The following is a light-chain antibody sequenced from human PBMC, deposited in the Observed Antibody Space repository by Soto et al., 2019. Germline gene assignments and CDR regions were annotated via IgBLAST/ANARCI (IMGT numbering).Light chain of an antibody. CDR2: GAS. V-gene: IGKV3-15*01. J-gene: IGKJ1*01. CDR3: QQYNDWWT. CDR1: QSVSSSY. Sequence: EIMMTQSPATLSVSPGERATLSCRASQSVSSSYLAWYQQKPGQAPRLLIYGASTRATGIPARFSGSGSGTEFTLTISSLQSEDFAVYYCQQYNDWWTFGQGTKVDIK.